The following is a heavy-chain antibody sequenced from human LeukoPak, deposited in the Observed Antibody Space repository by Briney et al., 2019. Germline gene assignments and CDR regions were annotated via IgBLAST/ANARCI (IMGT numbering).Heavy chain of an antibody. Sequence: GGSLRLSCAASGFTFSSYSMNWVRQAPGKGLEWVSSISSSSSYIYYADSVKGRFTISRDNAKNSLYLQMNSLRAEDTAVYYCARSPRSMVRGVITHDYWGQGTLHIVPS. D-gene: IGHD3-10*01. V-gene: IGHV3-21*01. CDR1: GFTFSSYS. CDR2: ISSSSSYI. J-gene: IGHJ4*01. CDR3: ARSPRSMVRGVITHDY.